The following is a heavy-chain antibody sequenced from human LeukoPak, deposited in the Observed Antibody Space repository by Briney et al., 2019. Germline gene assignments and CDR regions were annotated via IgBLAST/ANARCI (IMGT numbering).Heavy chain of an antibody. CDR1: GFTFSSYS. V-gene: IGHV3-21*01. J-gene: IGHJ4*02. CDR3: ARDSYRGFGELLLFDY. CDR2: ISSSSSYI. D-gene: IGHD3-10*01. Sequence: GGSLRLSCAASGFTFSSYSMNWVRQAPGKGLEWVSSISSSSSYIYYADSVKGRFTISRDSAKNSLYLQMNSLRAEDTAVYYCARDSYRGFGELLLFDYWGQGTLVTVSS.